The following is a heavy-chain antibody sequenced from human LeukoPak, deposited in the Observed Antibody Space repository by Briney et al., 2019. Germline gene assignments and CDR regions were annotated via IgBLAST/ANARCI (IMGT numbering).Heavy chain of an antibody. CDR3: ARVLRWLQLRDAIDI. D-gene: IGHD5-24*01. J-gene: IGHJ3*02. CDR1: GGSISSGSYY. Sequence: SETLSLTCTVSGGSISSGSYYWSWVRQPAGKGLEWIGRIYTSGSTNYNPSLKSRVTISVDTSKNQFSLKLSSVTAADTGVYYCARVLRWLQLRDAIDIWGQGTMVTVSS. V-gene: IGHV4-61*02. CDR2: IYTSGST.